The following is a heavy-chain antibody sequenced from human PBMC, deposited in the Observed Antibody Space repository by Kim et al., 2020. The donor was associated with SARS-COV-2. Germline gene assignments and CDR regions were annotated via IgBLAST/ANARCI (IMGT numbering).Heavy chain of an antibody. D-gene: IGHD3-9*01. CDR2: IKSKTDGGTT. J-gene: IGHJ2*01. Sequence: GGSLRLSCAASGFTFSNAWMSWVRQAPGKGLEWVGRIKSKTDGGTTDYAAPVKGRFTISRDDSKNTLYLQMNSLKTEDTAVYYCTTALGDFDWLFHWYFDLWGRGTLVTVSS. CDR3: TTALGDFDWLFHWYFDL. CDR1: GFTFSNAW. V-gene: IGHV3-15*01.